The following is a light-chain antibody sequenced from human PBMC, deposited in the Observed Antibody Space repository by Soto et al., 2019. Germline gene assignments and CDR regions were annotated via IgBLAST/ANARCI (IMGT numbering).Light chain of an antibody. J-gene: IGKJ1*01. V-gene: IGKV3-15*01. CDR2: GAS. Sequence: EMVVTRSPATLSVSPGERATLSFRASQSVSDYLAWYQQRPGQAPRLLIFGASTRATGFPARFSGSGSGTEFTLTISSLQPDDFATYYCQQYNSYWTFGQGTKVDIK. CDR3: QQYNSYWT. CDR1: QSVSDY.